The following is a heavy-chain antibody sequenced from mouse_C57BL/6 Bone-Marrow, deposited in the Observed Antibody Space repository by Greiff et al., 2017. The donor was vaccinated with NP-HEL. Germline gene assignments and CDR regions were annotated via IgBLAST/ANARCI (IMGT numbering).Heavy chain of an antibody. V-gene: IGHV1-64*01. CDR1: GYTFTSYW. J-gene: IGHJ3*01. CDR3: ARGRAWFAY. CDR2: IHPNSGST. Sequence: QVHVKQPGAELVKPGASVKLSCKASGYTFTSYWMHWVKQRPGQGLEWIGMIHPNSGSTNYNEKFKSKATLTVDKSSSTAYMQLSSLTSEDSAVYYCARGRAWFAYWGQGTLVTVSA.